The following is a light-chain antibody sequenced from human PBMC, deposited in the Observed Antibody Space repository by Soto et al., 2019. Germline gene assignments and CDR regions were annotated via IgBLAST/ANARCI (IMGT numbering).Light chain of an antibody. V-gene: IGLV2-8*01. Sequence: QSALTQPPSASGSPGQSVTISCTGTSSDVGGYNYVSWYQQHPSKAPKLLIYEVIKRPSGVPDRFSASRSGNTASLTVSGLQAEDEADYYCSSYAGSNTPYVFGTGTKVTVL. CDR1: SSDVGGYNY. J-gene: IGLJ1*01. CDR2: EVI. CDR3: SSYAGSNTPYV.